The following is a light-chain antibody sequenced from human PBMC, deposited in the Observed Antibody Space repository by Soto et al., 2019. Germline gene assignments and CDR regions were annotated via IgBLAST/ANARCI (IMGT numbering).Light chain of an antibody. V-gene: IGKV1-39*01. CDR1: QDINKY. CDR2: ATS. J-gene: IGKJ2*01. Sequence: DIPMTQSPSSLSAAVGDSVTITCRASQDINKYLNSYHQTPGKAPKLLVFATSTLHNEVPSRFSGSRSGTDFSLTITRLQPEDFATYSGQQSYSTPYTFGQGTKLEIK. CDR3: QQSYSTPYT.